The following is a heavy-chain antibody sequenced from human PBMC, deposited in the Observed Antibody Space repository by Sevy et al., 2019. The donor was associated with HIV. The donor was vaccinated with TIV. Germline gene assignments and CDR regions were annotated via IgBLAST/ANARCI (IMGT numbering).Heavy chain of an antibody. Sequence: GGSLRLSCAASGFTFSSYAMHWVRQAPGKGLEWVAVISYDGSNKYYADSVKGRFTISRDNSKNTLYLQMNSLRAEDTAVYYCARGGVSSGYYYNAFDIWGQGTMVTVSS. J-gene: IGHJ3*02. V-gene: IGHV3-30-3*01. CDR1: GFTFSSYA. CDR2: ISYDGSNK. CDR3: ARGGVSSGYYYNAFDI. D-gene: IGHD3-22*01.